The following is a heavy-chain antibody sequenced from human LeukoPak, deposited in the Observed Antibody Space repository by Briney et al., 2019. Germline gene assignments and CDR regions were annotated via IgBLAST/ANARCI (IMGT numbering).Heavy chain of an antibody. CDR3: AKGGDFWSGPQFDY. Sequence: GGSLRLSCAASGFTFDDYAMHWVRQAPGKGLEWVSGIGGSGGSTYYADSVKGRFTISRDNSKNTLYLQMNSLRAEDTAVYYCAKGGDFWSGPQFDYWGQGTLVTVSS. CDR2: IGGSGGST. D-gene: IGHD3-3*01. CDR1: GFTFDDYA. V-gene: IGHV3-23*01. J-gene: IGHJ4*02.